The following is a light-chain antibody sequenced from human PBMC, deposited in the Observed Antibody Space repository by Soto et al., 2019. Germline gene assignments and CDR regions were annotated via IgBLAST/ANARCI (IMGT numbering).Light chain of an antibody. CDR1: QSISSW. CDR2: DAS. CDR3: QQYNRYSLT. Sequence: DIPMTQSPSTLSASVGDRVTITCRASQSISSWLAWYQQKLGKAPKLLIYDASSLESGVPSRFSGGRSDTEFTLTINNLQPDDFAAYRCQQYNRYSLTFGGGTKVEIK. V-gene: IGKV1-5*01. J-gene: IGKJ4*01.